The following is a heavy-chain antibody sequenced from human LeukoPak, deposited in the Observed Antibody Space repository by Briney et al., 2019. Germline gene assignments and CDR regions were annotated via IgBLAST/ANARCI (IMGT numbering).Heavy chain of an antibody. D-gene: IGHD4-23*01. J-gene: IGHJ4*02. CDR1: GGSISSYY. V-gene: IGHV4-59*12. CDR2: IYYSGST. Sequence: SETLSLTCTVSGGSISSYYWSWIRQPPGKGLEWIGYIYYSGSTYYNPSLKSRVTISVDTSKNQFSLKLSSVTAADTAVYYCAREVSRWPYYFDYWGQGTLVTVSS. CDR3: AREVSRWPYYFDY.